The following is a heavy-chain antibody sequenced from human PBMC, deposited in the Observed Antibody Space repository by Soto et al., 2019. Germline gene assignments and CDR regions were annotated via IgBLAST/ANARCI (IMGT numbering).Heavy chain of an antibody. D-gene: IGHD2-15*01. V-gene: IGHV3-73*01. Sequence: GGSLRLSCAASGFTFSGSAMHWVRQASGKGLEWVGRIRSKASNYATAYAASVKGRFTITRDDSKNTAYLQMNSLKTDDTAMYYCTRLVYCSGDSCSAFDYWGRGTLVTVSS. CDR2: IRSKASNYAT. J-gene: IGHJ4*02. CDR1: GFTFSGSA. CDR3: TRLVYCSGDSCSAFDY.